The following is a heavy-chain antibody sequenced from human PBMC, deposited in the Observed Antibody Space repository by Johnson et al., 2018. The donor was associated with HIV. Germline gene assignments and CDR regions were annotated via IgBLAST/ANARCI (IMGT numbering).Heavy chain of an antibody. D-gene: IGHD1-26*01. CDR3: ARVLVAADYAFDI. CDR2: INWNGGST. CDR1: GFTFDDYG. J-gene: IGHJ3*02. V-gene: IGHV3-20*04. Sequence: VQLVESGGGVVRPGGSLRLSCAAYGFTFDDYGMSWVRQAPGKGLEWVSGINWNGGSTGYADYVKGRFTISRDNAKKSLYLQMNSLRADDTALYYCARVLVAADYAFDIWGQGTMVTVSS.